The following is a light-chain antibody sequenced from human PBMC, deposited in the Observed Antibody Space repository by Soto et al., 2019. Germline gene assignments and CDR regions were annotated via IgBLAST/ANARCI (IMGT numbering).Light chain of an antibody. J-gene: IGLJ1*01. CDR1: SSDVGAYDF. CDR3: SSYTSSSTLV. CDR2: EVS. V-gene: IGLV2-14*03. Sequence: QSALTQPASVSGSPGQSITISCTGTSSDVGAYDFVSWYQQHPDKAPKLMIYEVSNRPSGVSNRLSGSKSVNTATLTISGLQAEDEAEYYCSSYTSSSTLVFGTGTKLTVL.